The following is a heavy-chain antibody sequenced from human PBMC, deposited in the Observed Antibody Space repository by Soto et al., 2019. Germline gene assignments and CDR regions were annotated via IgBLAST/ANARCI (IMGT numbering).Heavy chain of an antibody. CDR1: GYTFTSYG. D-gene: IGHD2-2*01. V-gene: IGHV1-18*01. CDR2: ISAYNGNT. CDR3: ARVTVVVVPAPITWFAP. Sequence: GASVKVSCKASGYTFTSYGISWVRQAPGQGLEWMGWISAYNGNTNYAQKLQGRVTMTTDTSTSTAYMELRSLRSDDTAVYYCARVTVVVVPAPITWFAPWGQGTLVTVSS. J-gene: IGHJ5*02.